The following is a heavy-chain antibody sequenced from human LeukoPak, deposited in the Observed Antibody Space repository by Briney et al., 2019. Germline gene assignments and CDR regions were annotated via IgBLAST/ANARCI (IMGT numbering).Heavy chain of an antibody. CDR1: GYTFTGYY. CDR2: INPNSGGT. CDR3: ARGYCSSTSCRRGYNWFDP. V-gene: IGHV1-2*02. Sequence: ASVKVSCKASGYTFTGYYMHWVRQAPGQGLEWMGWINPNSGGTNYAQKFQGRVTMTRDMSISTAYMELSRPRSDDTAVYYCARGYCSSTSCRRGYNWFDPWGQGTLVTVSS. J-gene: IGHJ5*02. D-gene: IGHD2-2*01.